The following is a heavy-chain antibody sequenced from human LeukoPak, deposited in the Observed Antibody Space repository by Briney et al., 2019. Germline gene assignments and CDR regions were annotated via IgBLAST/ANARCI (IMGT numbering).Heavy chain of an antibody. CDR1: DDSISSYY. J-gene: IGHJ4*02. CDR2: IFHSGST. Sequence: SETLSLTCTVSDDSISSYYWSWIRQPPGKGLEWIGYIFHSGSTNYSPSLNSRVSISLDTSKNQFSLRLTSVTAADTAVYYCARTRAYRYGMGYFDFWAQGARATVSS. D-gene: IGHD5-18*01. V-gene: IGHV4-59*08. CDR3: ARTRAYRYGMGYFDF.